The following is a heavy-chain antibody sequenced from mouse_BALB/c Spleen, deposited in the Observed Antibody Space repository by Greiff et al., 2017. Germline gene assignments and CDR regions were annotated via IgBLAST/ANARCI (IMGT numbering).Heavy chain of an antibody. CDR2: ISSGGSYT. CDR3: ARGSGTSWFAY. CDR1: GFTFSSYA. Sequence: EVKLMESGGGLVKPGGSLKLSCAASGFTFSSYAMSWVRQSPEKRLEWVAEISSGGSYTYYPDTVTGRFTISRDNAKNTLYLEMSSLRSEDTAMYYCARGSGTSWFAYWGQGTLVTVSA. V-gene: IGHV5-9-4*01. J-gene: IGHJ3*01. D-gene: IGHD5-1*01.